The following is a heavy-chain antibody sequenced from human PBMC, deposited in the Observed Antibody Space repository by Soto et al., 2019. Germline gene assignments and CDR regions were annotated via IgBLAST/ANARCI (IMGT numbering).Heavy chain of an antibody. CDR3: AKEFFDSSGFYPSLDALDI. CDR1: GFTLGTYG. D-gene: IGHD3-22*01. CDR2: ISNDGGDK. Sequence: QVQLAESGGGVVQPGRSLTITCAASGFTLGTYGMHWVRQAPGKGLEWVAVISNDGGDKYYSDSVMGRFTISRDNSKNTIFLQMNSLRAEDTAVYFCAKEFFDSSGFYPSLDALDIWGQGTVVTVSS. J-gene: IGHJ3*02. V-gene: IGHV3-30*18.